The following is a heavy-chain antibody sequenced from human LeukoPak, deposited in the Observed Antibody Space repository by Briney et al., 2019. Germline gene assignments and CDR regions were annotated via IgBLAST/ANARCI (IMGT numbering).Heavy chain of an antibody. D-gene: IGHD3-22*01. CDR3: ARDDSSGYYYGALDY. J-gene: IGHJ4*02. Sequence: RAGGSLRLSCAASGFTFSSYAMSWVRQAPGKGLEWVANIKQDGSEKYYVDSVKGRFTISRDNAKNSLYLQMNSLRAEDTAVYYCARDDSSGYYYGALDYWGRGTLVTVSS. V-gene: IGHV3-7*01. CDR2: IKQDGSEK. CDR1: GFTFSSYA.